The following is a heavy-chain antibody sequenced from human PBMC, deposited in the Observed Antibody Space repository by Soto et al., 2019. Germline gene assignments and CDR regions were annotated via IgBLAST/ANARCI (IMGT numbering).Heavy chain of an antibody. CDR1: GGSISSGCYY. CDR3: ARGIEGWYQGRYYYGMDV. J-gene: IGHJ6*02. D-gene: IGHD6-19*01. Sequence: ASETLSLTCAVSGGSISSGCYYWSWIRQPPGKSLEWIGYIYYSGSTYYNPSLKSRVTISVDTSKNHFSLKLSSVTAADTAVYYCARGIEGWYQGRYYYGMDVWGQGTTVTVSS. V-gene: IGHV4-30-4*01. CDR2: IYYSGST.